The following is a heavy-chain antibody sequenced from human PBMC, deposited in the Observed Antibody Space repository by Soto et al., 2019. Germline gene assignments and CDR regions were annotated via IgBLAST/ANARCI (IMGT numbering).Heavy chain of an antibody. J-gene: IGHJ5*02. D-gene: IGHD3-16*02. CDR3: ARHGPLEALVNWFDP. Sequence: ESLKISCKGSGYSFTSYWISWVRQMTGKGLEWMGRIDPSDSYTNYSPSFQGHVTISADKSISTAYLQWSSLKASDTAMYYCARHGPLEALVNWFDPWGQGTLVTVSS. CDR2: IDPSDSYT. CDR1: GYSFTSYW. V-gene: IGHV5-10-1*01.